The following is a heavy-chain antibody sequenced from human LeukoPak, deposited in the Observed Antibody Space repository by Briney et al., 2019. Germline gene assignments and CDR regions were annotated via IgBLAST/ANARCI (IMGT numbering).Heavy chain of an antibody. V-gene: IGHV3-23*01. J-gene: IGHJ4*02. CDR1: GFTFNYA. D-gene: IGHD3-16*01. CDR2: ISGSGDST. CDR3: AKVEGGVFGY. Sequence: GGSLRLSCAASGFTFNYAVSWVRQAPGKGLEWVSGISGSGDSTYYADSVKGRFTVSRDNSKNTLYLQMNSLRAEDTAVYYCAKVEGGVFGYWGQGTLVTVSS.